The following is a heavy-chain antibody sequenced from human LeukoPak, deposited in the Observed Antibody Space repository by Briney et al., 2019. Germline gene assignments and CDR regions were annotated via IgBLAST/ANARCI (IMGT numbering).Heavy chain of an antibody. J-gene: IGHJ4*02. CDR1: GGSFSGYY. D-gene: IGHD5-12*01. Sequence: SETLSLTCAVYGGSFSGYYWSWIRQPPGKGLEWIGEINHSGSTNYNPSLKSRVTISVDTSKNQFSLKLSSVTAADTAVYYCARSFGGLIVATILSDYWGQGTMVTVSS. CDR3: ARSFGGLIVATILSDY. CDR2: INHSGST. V-gene: IGHV4-34*01.